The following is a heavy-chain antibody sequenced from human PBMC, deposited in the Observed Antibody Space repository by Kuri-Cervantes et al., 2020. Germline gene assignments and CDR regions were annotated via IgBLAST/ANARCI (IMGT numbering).Heavy chain of an antibody. CDR2: VFYTGRT. J-gene: IGHJ5*02. CDR3: ASTVAAAGQNWFDP. D-gene: IGHD6-13*01. V-gene: IGHV4-59*13. Sequence: GSLRLSSTVSGVSISSYHWTWIRQPPGKGLEWIGYVFYTGRTNYNPSLKSRVTISVDTSKNQFSLKLSSVTAADTAVYYCASTVAAAGQNWFDPWGQGTLVTVSS. CDR1: GVSISSYH.